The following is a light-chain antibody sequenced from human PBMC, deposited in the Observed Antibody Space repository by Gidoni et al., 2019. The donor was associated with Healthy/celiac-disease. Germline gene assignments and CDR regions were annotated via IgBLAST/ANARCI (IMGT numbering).Light chain of an antibody. CDR3: QQYDNLPSFT. Sequence: DIQMTLSPSSLSASVGDRVTITCQASQDISNYLNWYQQKPGKAPKLLIYDASNLETGVPSRFSGSGSGTDFTFTISSLQPEDIATYYCQQYDNLPSFTFGPGTKVDIK. V-gene: IGKV1-33*01. CDR2: DAS. J-gene: IGKJ3*01. CDR1: QDISNY.